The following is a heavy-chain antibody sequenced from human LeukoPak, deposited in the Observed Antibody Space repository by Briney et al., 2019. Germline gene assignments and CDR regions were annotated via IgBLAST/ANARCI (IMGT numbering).Heavy chain of an antibody. D-gene: IGHD3-10*01. CDR2: INFNSGGT. CDR3: AREANYYGSDKAGLDI. J-gene: IGHJ3*02. CDR1: GYTFTGYY. Sequence: ASVKLSCKAPGYTFTGYYMHWVRQAPGQGLEWMGWINFNSGGTNSAQKFQGRVTMTRDTSITTVYMDLTSLRSGGMAVYYCAREANYYGSDKAGLDIWDQGTMVTVSS. V-gene: IGHV1-2*02.